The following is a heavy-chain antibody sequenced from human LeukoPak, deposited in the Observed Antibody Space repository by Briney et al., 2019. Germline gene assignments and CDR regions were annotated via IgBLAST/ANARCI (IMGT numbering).Heavy chain of an antibody. CDR2: INHSGST. CDR1: GGSFSGYY. CDR3: ARAYYDILTGYLGAFDI. D-gene: IGHD3-9*01. Sequence: SETLSLTCAVYGGSFSGYYWSWIRQPPGKGLEWIGEINHSGSTNYNPSLKSRVTISVDTSKNQFSLKLSSVTAADTAVYYCARAYYDILTGYLGAFDIWGRGTMVTVSS. J-gene: IGHJ3*02. V-gene: IGHV4-34*01.